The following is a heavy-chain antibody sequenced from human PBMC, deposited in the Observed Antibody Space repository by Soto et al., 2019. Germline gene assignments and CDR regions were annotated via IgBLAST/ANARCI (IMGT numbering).Heavy chain of an antibody. CDR2: INWNATTR. CDR1: GFTFDDHA. CDR3: AKDTSGWSPVEVPLHLDS. D-gene: IGHD3-3*01. V-gene: IGHV3-9*01. Sequence: EVQLMESGGGLVQPGRPLRLSCAASGFTFDDHAMHWVRQAPGKGLEWVAGINWNATTRGDVDSVKGRFTVSRDNAKNSLYLQMDSLRPEDTAVYFCAKDTSGWSPVEVPLHLDSWGQGTQVTVSS. J-gene: IGHJ4*02.